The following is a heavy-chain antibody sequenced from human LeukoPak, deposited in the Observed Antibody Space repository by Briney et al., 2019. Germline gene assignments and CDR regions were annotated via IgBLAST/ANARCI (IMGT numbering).Heavy chain of an antibody. V-gene: IGHV1-69*13. CDR3: ARVLVGELLSHYGMDV. J-gene: IGHJ6*02. D-gene: IGHD3-10*01. Sequence: SVKVSCKASGGTFSSYAISWVRQAPGQGLEWMGGIIPIFGTANYAQKFQGRVTITADESTSTAYMELSSLRSEDTAVYYCARVLVGELLSHYGMDVWGQGTTVTVSS. CDR1: GGTFSSYA. CDR2: IIPIFGTA.